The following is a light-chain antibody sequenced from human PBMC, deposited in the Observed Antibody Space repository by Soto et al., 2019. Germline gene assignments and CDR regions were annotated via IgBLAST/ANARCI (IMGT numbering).Light chain of an antibody. Sequence: QSALTQPRSVSGSPGQSVTISCSGTSRDVYDYYYVSWYQQHPGKAPKLVIYDVSKRPSGVPDRFSGSKSGNTASLTISGLQAEDEAHYYCCSYANIDTWVFGGGTKLTVL. V-gene: IGLV2-11*01. CDR3: CSYANIDTWV. J-gene: IGLJ3*02. CDR1: SRDVYDYYY. CDR2: DVS.